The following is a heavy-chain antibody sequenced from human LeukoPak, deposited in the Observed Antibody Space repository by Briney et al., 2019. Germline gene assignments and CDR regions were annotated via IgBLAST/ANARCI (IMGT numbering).Heavy chain of an antibody. J-gene: IGHJ5*01. V-gene: IGHV3-7*01. CDR1: GFTFSDYW. CDR3: ARGLQEIDS. CDR2: IKKDVSEK. Sequence: GGSLRLSCAASGFTFSDYWMAWVRQAPGKGLEWVANIKKDVSEKYYVESLKGRFSISRDNAKNSLYLQMSSLRVEDTAVYYCARGLQEIDSWGQGTLVTVSS.